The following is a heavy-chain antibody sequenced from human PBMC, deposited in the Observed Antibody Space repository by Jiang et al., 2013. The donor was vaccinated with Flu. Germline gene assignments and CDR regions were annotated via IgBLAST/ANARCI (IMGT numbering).Heavy chain of an antibody. J-gene: IGHJ4*02. D-gene: IGHD5-18*01. CDR3: ASRRGIQLWWFDY. CDR2: INHSGST. Sequence: LLKPSETLSLTCAVYGGSFSGYYWSWIRQPPGKGLEWIGEINHSGSTNYNPSLKSRVTISVDTSKNQFSLKLSSVTAADTAVYYCASRRGIQLWWFDYWGQGTLVTVSS. V-gene: IGHV4-34*01. CDR1: GGSFSGYY.